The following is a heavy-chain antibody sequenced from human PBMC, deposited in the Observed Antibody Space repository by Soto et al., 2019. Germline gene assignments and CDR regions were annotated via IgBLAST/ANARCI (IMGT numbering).Heavy chain of an antibody. CDR3: ATMATFGSVNWFDP. CDR1: GYTFTNKD. D-gene: IGHD3-10*01. J-gene: IGHJ5*02. Sequence: ASVKVSCKASGYTFTNKDVSWVRQATGQGLEWMGWMNPGSGDTGYAQKFQGRVTMTRDISIATAYMELSSLRSDDTAIYYCATMATFGSVNWFDPWGQGILFTLFS. CDR2: MNPGSGDT. V-gene: IGHV1-8*01.